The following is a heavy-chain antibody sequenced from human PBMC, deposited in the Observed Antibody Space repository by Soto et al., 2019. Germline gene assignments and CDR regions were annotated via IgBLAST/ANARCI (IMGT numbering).Heavy chain of an antibody. D-gene: IGHD3-22*01. Sequence: PGGTLRLSCAASGFTFSSYDMNWVRQAPGQGLEWISYISSSSSSTIYYADSVKGRFTISRDNVENSLYLQLSSLRDEDTAVYYCSRPSGYYDTSGYYGTFYYCGMYVWGQGTRVTVSS. CDR2: ISSSSSSTI. CDR1: GFTFSSYD. V-gene: IGHV3-48*02. CDR3: SRPSGYYDTSGYYGTFYYCGMYV. J-gene: IGHJ6*02.